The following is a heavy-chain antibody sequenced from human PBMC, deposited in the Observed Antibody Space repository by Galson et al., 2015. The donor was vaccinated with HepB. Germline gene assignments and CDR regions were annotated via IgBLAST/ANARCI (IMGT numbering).Heavy chain of an antibody. Sequence: SLRLSCAASGFTFSSFAMSWVRQAPGKGLDWVSTIVASGGTTSYADSVKGRFTISRDNSKNTLYLQMNSLRADDTSVYYCAKDLGSYYYDSSGSDYWGQGTLVTVSS. V-gene: IGHV3-23*01. J-gene: IGHJ4*02. CDR1: GFTFSSFA. CDR3: AKDLGSYYYDSSGSDY. CDR2: IVASGGTT. D-gene: IGHD3-22*01.